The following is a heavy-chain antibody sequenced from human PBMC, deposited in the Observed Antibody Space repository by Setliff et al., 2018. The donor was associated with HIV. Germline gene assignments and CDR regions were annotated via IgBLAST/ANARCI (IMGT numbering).Heavy chain of an antibody. Sequence: ASVKVSCKASGYTFSSYGISWVRQAPGQGVEWMGWISAYNGNTNYAQKLQGRVTMTTDTSTSTAYMELRSLRSDDTAVYYCASRIYYYDSNNFLREEGFDPWGQGTLVTVSS. CDR3: ASRIYYYDSNNFLREEGFDP. V-gene: IGHV1-18*01. CDR1: GYTFSSYG. D-gene: IGHD3-22*01. CDR2: ISAYNGNT. J-gene: IGHJ5*02.